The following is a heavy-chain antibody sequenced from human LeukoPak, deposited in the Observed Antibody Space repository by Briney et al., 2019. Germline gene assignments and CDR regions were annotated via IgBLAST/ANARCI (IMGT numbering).Heavy chain of an antibody. CDR2: TYYRSKWYN. Sequence: SQTLSLTCAISGDSVSSNSTAWNWIRQSPSRGLEWLGRTYYRSKWYNDYTVSVKSRITFNPDTSKNQFSLHLNSVTPGDTAVYYCARKRLSADSFGIWGQGTLVTVSS. D-gene: IGHD4/OR15-4a*01. V-gene: IGHV6-1*01. J-gene: IGHJ3*02. CDR3: ARKRLSADSFGI. CDR1: GDSVSSNSTA.